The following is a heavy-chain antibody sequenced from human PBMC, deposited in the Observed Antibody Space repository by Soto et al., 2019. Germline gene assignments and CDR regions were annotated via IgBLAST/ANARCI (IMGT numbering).Heavy chain of an antibody. J-gene: IGHJ5*02. D-gene: IGHD6-6*01. V-gene: IGHV4-30-4*01. Sequence: QVQLQESGPGLVKPSQTLSLTCTVSGGSISSGDYYWSWIRQPPGKGLEWIGYIYYSGSTFYNPSLKSRLTISVDTSQNPFSLKLSSVSAADTAVYYCARERPDGARLDPWGQGTLVTVSS. CDR3: ARERPDGARLDP. CDR2: IYYSGST. CDR1: GGSISSGDYY.